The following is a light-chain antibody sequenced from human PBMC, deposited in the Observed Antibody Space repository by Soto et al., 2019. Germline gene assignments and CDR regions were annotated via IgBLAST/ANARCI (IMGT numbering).Light chain of an antibody. CDR3: QQRSNWPLGT. CDR1: QSVSSY. V-gene: IGKV3-11*01. J-gene: IGKJ1*01. Sequence: EIVLTQSPATLSLSPGERATLSCRASQSVSSYLAWYQQKPGQAPRLLTYDASNRATGIPARFSGSGSGTDFTLTISSLAPEDFAVYYCQQRSNWPLGTFGQGTKVAIK. CDR2: DAS.